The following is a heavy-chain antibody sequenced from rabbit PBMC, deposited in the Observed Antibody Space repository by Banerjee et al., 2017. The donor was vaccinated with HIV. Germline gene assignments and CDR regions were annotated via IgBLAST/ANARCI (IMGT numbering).Heavy chain of an antibody. J-gene: IGHJ6*01. Sequence: QEQLEESGGGLVKPGASLTLTCKASGFSCSGGYYLFWGRQAPGKGLEWIGCIGTGSGSTYYASWAKGRFTISKTSSTTVTLQMTSLTAADTATYFCARAHRSSWFDYGMDLWGQGTLVTVS. CDR1: GFSCSGGYY. V-gene: IGHV1S45*01. CDR2: IGTGSGST. CDR3: ARAHRSSWFDYGMDL. D-gene: IGHD8-1*01.